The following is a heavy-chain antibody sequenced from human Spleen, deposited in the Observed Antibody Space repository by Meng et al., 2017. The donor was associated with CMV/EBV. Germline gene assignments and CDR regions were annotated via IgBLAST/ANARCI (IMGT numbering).Heavy chain of an antibody. V-gene: IGHV4-39*01. Sequence: ISSSSYYWGWLRQPPGKGLEWIGSIYYSGSTYYNPSLKSRVTISVDTSKNQFSLKLSSVTAADTAVYYCARLIFWSGYYTAYYYFDYWGQGTLVTVSS. CDR3: ARLIFWSGYYTAYYYFDY. J-gene: IGHJ4*02. CDR1: ISSSSYY. D-gene: IGHD3-3*01. CDR2: IYYSGST.